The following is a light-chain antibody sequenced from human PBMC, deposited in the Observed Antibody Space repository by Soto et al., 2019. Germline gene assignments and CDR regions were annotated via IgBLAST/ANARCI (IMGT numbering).Light chain of an antibody. CDR3: QQRSTWLYT. V-gene: IGKV3-11*02. J-gene: IGKJ2*01. Sequence: EIVLTQSPATLSLSPGERATLSCRASQGVSSYLAWYQQKPGQAPRLLIHDASNRATGVPARFSGSGSGRDFTLTITSLEPEDFAVYYCQQRSTWLYTFGQGTKLEV. CDR1: QGVSSY. CDR2: DAS.